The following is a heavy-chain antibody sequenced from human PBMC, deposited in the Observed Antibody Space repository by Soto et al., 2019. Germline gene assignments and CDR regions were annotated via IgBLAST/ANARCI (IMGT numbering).Heavy chain of an antibody. J-gene: IGHJ4*02. CDR2: ISGSGGST. Sequence: PGGSQRLSCAASGFTFSSYAMSWVRQAPGKGLEWVSAISGSGGSTYYADSVKGRFTISRDNSKNTLYLQMNSLRAEDTAVYYCAKDTTMIVVVSHFDYWGQGTLVTVSS. V-gene: IGHV3-23*01. D-gene: IGHD3-22*01. CDR3: AKDTTMIVVVSHFDY. CDR1: GFTFSSYA.